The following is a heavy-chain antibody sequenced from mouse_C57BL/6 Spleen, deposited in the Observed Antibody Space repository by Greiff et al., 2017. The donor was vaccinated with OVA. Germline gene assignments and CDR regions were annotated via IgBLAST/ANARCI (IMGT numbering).Heavy chain of an antibody. Sequence: QVQLQQSGPGLVQPSQSLSITCTVSGFSLTSYGVHWVRQSPGKGLEWLGVIWSGGSTDYNAAFISRLSISKDNSKSQVFFKMNSLQADDTAIYYCARKKTYYDYDAGYAMDYWGQGTSVTVSS. D-gene: IGHD2-4*01. J-gene: IGHJ4*01. V-gene: IGHV2-2*01. CDR1: GFSLTSYG. CDR2: IWSGGST. CDR3: ARKKTYYDYDAGYAMDY.